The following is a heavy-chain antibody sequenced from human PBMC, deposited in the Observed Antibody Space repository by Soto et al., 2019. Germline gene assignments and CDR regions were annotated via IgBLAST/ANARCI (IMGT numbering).Heavy chain of an antibody. D-gene: IGHD2-2*01. CDR2: IWYDGSNK. CDR1: GFTFSSYV. J-gene: IGHJ4*02. CDR3: ARESPYPSYCSSTSCYGDYFDY. V-gene: IGHV3-33*01. Sequence: PGGSLRLSCAASGFTFSSYVMHWVRQAPGKGLEWVAVIWYDGSNKYYADSVKGRFTISRDNSKNTLYLQMNSLRAEDTAVYYCARESPYPSYCSSTSCYGDYFDYWGQGTLVTVSS.